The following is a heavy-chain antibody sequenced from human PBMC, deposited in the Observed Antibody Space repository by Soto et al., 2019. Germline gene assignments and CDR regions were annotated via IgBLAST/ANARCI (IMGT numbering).Heavy chain of an antibody. Sequence: SETLSLTCAVYGGSFSGYYWSWIRQPPGKGLEWIGEINHSGSTNYNPSLKSRVTISVDTSKNQFSLKLSSVTAADTAVYYCARNRRQLYYYYGMDVWGQGTTVTVSS. V-gene: IGHV4-34*01. CDR1: GGSFSGYY. D-gene: IGHD1-1*01. J-gene: IGHJ6*02. CDR2: INHSGST. CDR3: ARNRRQLYYYYGMDV.